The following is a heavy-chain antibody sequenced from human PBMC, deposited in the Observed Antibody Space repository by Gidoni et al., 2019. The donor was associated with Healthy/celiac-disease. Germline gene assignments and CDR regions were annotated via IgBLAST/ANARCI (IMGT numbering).Heavy chain of an antibody. CDR1: GFTFDDYA. Sequence: EVQLVVSGAGLVQPGRSLRLSCAVSGFTFDDYALHWVRQAPWKGLAWVSGISWNSGSIGYAGAVKGRFTISRENAMNSLYLQMNSLRAEDTALYYCAKDFRQRCNTVTMYNCFDPWGQGTLVTVSS. D-gene: IGHD4-4*01. CDR2: ISWNSGSI. CDR3: AKDFRQRCNTVTMYNCFDP. J-gene: IGHJ5*02. V-gene: IGHV3-9*01.